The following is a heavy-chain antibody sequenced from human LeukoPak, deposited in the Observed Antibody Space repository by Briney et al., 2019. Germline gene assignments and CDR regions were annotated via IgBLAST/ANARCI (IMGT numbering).Heavy chain of an antibody. J-gene: IGHJ5*02. CDR3: APIVGADEWFDP. V-gene: IGHV3-7*01. Sequence: PTGGSLRLSCAASGFTFSSYWMSWVRQTPGKGLEWVANIKQDGSEKYYVDSVKGRFTISRDNAKNSLYLQMNSVRAEDTAVYYCAPIVGADEWFDPWGQGTLVTVSS. D-gene: IGHD1-26*01. CDR2: IKQDGSEK. CDR1: GFTFSSYW.